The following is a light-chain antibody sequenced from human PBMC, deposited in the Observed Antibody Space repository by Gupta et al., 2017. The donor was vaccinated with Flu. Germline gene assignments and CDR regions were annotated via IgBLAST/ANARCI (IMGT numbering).Light chain of an antibody. J-gene: IGKJ1*01. V-gene: IGKV3-15*01. Sequence: EIVMTQSPATLSVSPGERATLSCRASQTVGNSLAWYQQRPGQAPRLLIYDASIRATSIPVRFSGSGSGTEFTLTISSLQFEDFAVYYCQQYDNWPRTFGQGTKVDIK. CDR2: DAS. CDR3: QQYDNWPRT. CDR1: QTVGNS.